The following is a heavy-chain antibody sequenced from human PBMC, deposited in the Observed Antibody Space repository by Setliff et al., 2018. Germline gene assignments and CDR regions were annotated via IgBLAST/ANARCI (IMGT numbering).Heavy chain of an antibody. CDR3: ARAGSAAAGRKGIFEY. V-gene: IGHV1-46*01. Sequence: GASVKVSCKASGYIFAGYYMHWVRQAPGQGLEWMGIIHPGGGSSSSTEKFQGRVTMTRDTSASTVYMEMGNLTSDDTAVYYCARAGSAAAGRKGIFEYWGQGSLVTVSS. CDR1: GYIFAGYY. J-gene: IGHJ4*02. CDR2: IHPGGGSS. D-gene: IGHD6-13*01.